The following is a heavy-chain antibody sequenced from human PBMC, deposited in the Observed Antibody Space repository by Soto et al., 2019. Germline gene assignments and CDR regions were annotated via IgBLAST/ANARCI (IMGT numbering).Heavy chain of an antibody. J-gene: IGHJ4*02. CDR3: ARGGEGNSGYFDY. CDR1: GESIGSADYY. D-gene: IGHD1-26*01. CDR2: IYSSGST. Sequence: ASETLSLTCTVSGESIGSADYYWNWIRQPPGKGLEWLGYIYSSGSTYYNLSLRGRVTLSVDTSKNQFSLKLTSVTAADTAVYYCARGGEGNSGYFDYWGRGTLVTVSS. V-gene: IGHV4-30-4*01.